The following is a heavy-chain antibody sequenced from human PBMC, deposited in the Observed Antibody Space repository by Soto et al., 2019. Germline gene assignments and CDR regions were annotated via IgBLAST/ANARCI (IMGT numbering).Heavy chain of an antibody. Sequence: PSETLSLTCAVYGGSFSGYYWSWIRQPPGKGLEWIGEINHSGSTNYNPSLKSRVTISVDTSKNQFSLKLSSVTAADTAVYYCARSGPGCSGGSCYSTFDYWGQGTLVTVSS. CDR3: ARSGPGCSGGSCYSTFDY. J-gene: IGHJ4*02. CDR2: INHSGST. CDR1: GGSFSGYY. V-gene: IGHV4-34*01. D-gene: IGHD2-15*01.